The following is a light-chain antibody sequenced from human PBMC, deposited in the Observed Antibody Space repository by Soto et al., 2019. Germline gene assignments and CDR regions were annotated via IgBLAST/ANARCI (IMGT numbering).Light chain of an antibody. CDR1: RSISPW. CDR2: DVS. Sequence: IQMTQSPSTLSASVGDRVTITCRASRSISPWLARYQQKPGKPPKLLIYDVSSLESGVPSRFSGSGSGTAITLTISSLQPDDSATYYCQQYNTCWRFGQGTKVDIK. CDR3: QQYNTCWR. J-gene: IGKJ1*01. V-gene: IGKV1-5*01.